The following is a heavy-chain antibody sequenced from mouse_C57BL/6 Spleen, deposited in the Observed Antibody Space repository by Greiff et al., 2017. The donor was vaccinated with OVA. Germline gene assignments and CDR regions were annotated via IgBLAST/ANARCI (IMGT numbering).Heavy chain of an antibody. V-gene: IGHV5-6*01. CDR3: ARLTTVVATDYAMDY. Sequence: EVKLQQSGGDLVKPGGSLKLSCAASGFTFSSYGMSWVRQTPDKRLEWVATISSGGSYTYYPDSVKGRFTISRDNAKNTLYLQMSSLKSEDTAMYYCARLTTVVATDYAMDYWGQGTSVTVSS. D-gene: IGHD1-1*01. CDR2: ISSGGSYT. CDR1: GFTFSSYG. J-gene: IGHJ4*01.